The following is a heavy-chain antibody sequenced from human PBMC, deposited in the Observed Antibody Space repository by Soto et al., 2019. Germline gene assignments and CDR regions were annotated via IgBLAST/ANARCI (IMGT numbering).Heavy chain of an antibody. Sequence: GGSLRLSCAASGFTFSSYAMSWVRQAPGKGLEWVSAISGSGGSTYYADSVKGRFTISRDNSKNTLYLQMNSLRAEDTAVYYCAKDESYSYDSSGYYPTPNNWFDPWGQGTLVTVSS. V-gene: IGHV3-23*01. CDR3: AKDESYSYDSSGYYPTPNNWFDP. D-gene: IGHD3-22*01. CDR1: GFTFSSYA. J-gene: IGHJ5*02. CDR2: ISGSGGST.